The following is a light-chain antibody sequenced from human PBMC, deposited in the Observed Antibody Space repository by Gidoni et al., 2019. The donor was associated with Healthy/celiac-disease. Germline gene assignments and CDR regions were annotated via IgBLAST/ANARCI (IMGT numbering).Light chain of an antibody. CDR1: QSVLYSSNNTTY. CDR3: QQYYSTPLT. CDR2: WAY. Sequence: DIVMTQSPDSLAGALGERATINCKSSQSVLYSSNNTTYLAWYQQKPGQPPKMPLSWAYTRESGVPDRFSGSGSCTDFTLTISSLQAVAFSVYYFQQYYSTPLTFGGGTKVEIK. J-gene: IGKJ4*01. V-gene: IGKV4-1*01.